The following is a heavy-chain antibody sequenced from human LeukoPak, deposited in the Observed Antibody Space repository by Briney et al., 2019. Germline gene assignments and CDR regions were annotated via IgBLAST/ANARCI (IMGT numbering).Heavy chain of an antibody. D-gene: IGHD3-10*01. J-gene: IGHJ4*02. CDR2: IYYSGST. CDR3: ARRYGSGSSGTFDY. V-gene: IGHV4-59*01. Sequence: SETLSLTCTVSGGSISSYYWSWIRQPPGKGLEWIAYIYYSGSTNYNPSLKSRVTISVDTSKNQFSLKLNSVTAADTAVYYCARRYGSGSSGTFDYWGQGTLVTVSS. CDR1: GGSISSYY.